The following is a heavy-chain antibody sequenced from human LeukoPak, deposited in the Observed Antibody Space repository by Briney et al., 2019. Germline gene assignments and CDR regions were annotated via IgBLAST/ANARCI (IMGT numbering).Heavy chain of an antibody. D-gene: IGHD3-10*01. J-gene: IGHJ6*03. Sequence: SETLSLTCTVSGGSISSRSYYWGWIRQPPGKGLEWIGSIYYSGSTYYNPSLKSRVTISVDTSKNQFSLKLSSVTAADTAVYYCARLPYYYGSGSHLRARYMDVWGKGTTVTISS. CDR3: ARLPYYYGSGSHLRARYMDV. V-gene: IGHV4-39*01. CDR2: IYYSGST. CDR1: GGSISSRSYY.